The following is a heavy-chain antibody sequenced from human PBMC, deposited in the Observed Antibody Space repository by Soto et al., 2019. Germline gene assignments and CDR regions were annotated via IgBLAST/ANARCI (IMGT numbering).Heavy chain of an antibody. CDR1: GFTFNSYS. CDR2: ISSFSNYM. Sequence: GSLRLSCAVSGFTFNSYSMNWVRQAPGKGLEWVSSISSFSNYMYYTDSVKGRFTISRDNARNSLYLQMNSLRAEDTAVYYCAKGGRLEVGASSFDYWGQGTLVTVSS. D-gene: IGHD1-26*01. CDR3: AKGGRLEVGASSFDY. V-gene: IGHV3-21*04. J-gene: IGHJ4*02.